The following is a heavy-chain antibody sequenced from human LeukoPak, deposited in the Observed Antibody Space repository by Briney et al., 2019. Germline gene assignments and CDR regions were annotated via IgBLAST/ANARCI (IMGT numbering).Heavy chain of an antibody. Sequence: SETLSLTCAVSEYSISSGYDWGWIRPPPGKGLEGMGIISRSGSTYYSPSLKGRVTMSLDSSKNEYSLNLSSVTAADTAVYYCARGYIGNSGRYYYYYMDVWGKGPTVTVSS. CDR1: EYSISSGYD. J-gene: IGHJ6*03. CDR2: ISRSGST. CDR3: ARGYIGNSGRYYYYYMDV. V-gene: IGHV4-38-2*01. D-gene: IGHD1-26*01.